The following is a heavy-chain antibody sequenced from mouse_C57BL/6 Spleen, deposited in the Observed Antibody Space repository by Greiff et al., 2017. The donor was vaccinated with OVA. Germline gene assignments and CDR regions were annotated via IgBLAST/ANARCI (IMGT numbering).Heavy chain of an antibody. J-gene: IGHJ2*01. Sequence: VKLQQPGAELVKPGASVKLSCKASGYTFTSYWMHWVKQRPGQGLEWIGMIHPNSGSTNYNEKFKSKATLTVDKSSSTAYMQLSSLTSEDSAVYYCASYNDGYGYFDYWGQGTTLTVSS. CDR1: GYTFTSYW. CDR3: ASYNDGYGYFDY. D-gene: IGHD2-3*01. CDR2: IHPNSGST. V-gene: IGHV1-64*01.